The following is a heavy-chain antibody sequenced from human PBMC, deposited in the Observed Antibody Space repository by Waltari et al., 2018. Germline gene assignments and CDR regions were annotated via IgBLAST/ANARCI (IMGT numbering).Heavy chain of an antibody. Sequence: QVQLVESGGGVVQPGGSLRLSCAASGFTFSSYGMHWVRQAPGKGLEWVAFIRYDGSNKYYADSVKGRFTISRDNSKNTLYLQMNSLRAEDTAVYYCAKRVAVAGPHFDYWGQGTLVTVSS. CDR2: IRYDGSNK. D-gene: IGHD6-19*01. V-gene: IGHV3-30*02. CDR1: GFTFSSYG. J-gene: IGHJ4*02. CDR3: AKRVAVAGPHFDY.